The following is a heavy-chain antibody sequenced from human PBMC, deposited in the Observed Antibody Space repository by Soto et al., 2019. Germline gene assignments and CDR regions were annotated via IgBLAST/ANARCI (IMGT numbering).Heavy chain of an antibody. Sequence: ASVKACCKACGDIFNSFGISWVRQAQGQGLEWMGWISAYTGNTKYAQNFQGRVTMTTDTSTSTAYMELRSLRSDDTAVYYCARRWTTGEIDYWGQGTLVTV. CDR3: ARRWTTGEIDY. D-gene: IGHD4-17*01. CDR1: GDIFNSFG. J-gene: IGHJ4*02. CDR2: ISAYTGNT. V-gene: IGHV1-18*01.